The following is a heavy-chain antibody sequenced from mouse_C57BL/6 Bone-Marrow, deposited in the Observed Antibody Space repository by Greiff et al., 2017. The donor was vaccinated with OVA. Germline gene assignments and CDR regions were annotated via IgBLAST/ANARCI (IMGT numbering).Heavy chain of an antibody. CDR1: GYTFTSYW. D-gene: IGHD1-1*01. CDR2: IYPGSGST. J-gene: IGHJ2*01. V-gene: IGHV1-55*01. CDR3: ARFYYCGSSLYYFDY. Sequence: QVQLQQPGAELVKPGASVKMSCKASGYTFTSYWITWVKQRPGQGLEWIGDIYPGSGSTNYTEKFKSKATLTVDTSSSTDYMQLSSLTSEDSAVYYCARFYYCGSSLYYFDYWGQGTTLTVSS.